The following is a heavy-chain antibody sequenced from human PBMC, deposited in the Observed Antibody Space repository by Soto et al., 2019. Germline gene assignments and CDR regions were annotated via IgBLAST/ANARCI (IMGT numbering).Heavy chain of an antibody. V-gene: IGHV4-4*02. CDR2: IHHSGST. CDR1: GGSISSSNW. CDR3: ASIRTTVSALDS. D-gene: IGHD4-4*01. Sequence: SETLSLTCVVSGGSISSSNWWSWVRQPSGRGLEWIGEIHHSGSTNYNPSLKSRVTISVDKSKNRFSLKLSSVNAADTAVYHCASIRTTVSALDSCGPGPLVTVSS. J-gene: IGHJ4*02.